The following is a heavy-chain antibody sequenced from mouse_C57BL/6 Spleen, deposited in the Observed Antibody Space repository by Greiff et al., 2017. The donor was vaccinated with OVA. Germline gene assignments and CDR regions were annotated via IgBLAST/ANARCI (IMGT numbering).Heavy chain of an antibody. CDR1: GYAFSSSW. CDR3: VYGSYERFDV. J-gene: IGHJ1*03. D-gene: IGHD1-1*02. Sequence: QVQLQQSGPELVKPGASVKISCKASGYAFSSSWMNWVKQRPGKGLEWIGRIYPGDGDTNYNGKFKGKATLTADKSSSTAYMQLSSLTSEDSAVYFCVYGSYERFDVWGTGTTVTVSS. CDR2: IYPGDGDT. V-gene: IGHV1-82*01.